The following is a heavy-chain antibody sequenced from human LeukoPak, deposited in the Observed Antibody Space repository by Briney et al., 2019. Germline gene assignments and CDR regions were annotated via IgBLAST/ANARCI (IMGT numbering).Heavy chain of an antibody. V-gene: IGHV4-59*12. Sequence: SETLSLTCSVSGGSISSLYWSWIRQPPGKGLEWIGYIYYTGSTNYNPSLKSRVTMFVDMSKNQFSLRLSSVTAADTAVYYCSRESGAFCPFGYWGQGTLVTVSS. D-gene: IGHD1-26*01. CDR3: SRESGAFCPFGY. J-gene: IGHJ4*02. CDR1: GGSISSLY. CDR2: IYYTGST.